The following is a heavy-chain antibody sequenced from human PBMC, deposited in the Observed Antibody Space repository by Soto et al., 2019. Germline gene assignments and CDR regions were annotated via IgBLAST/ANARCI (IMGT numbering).Heavy chain of an antibody. CDR3: ARIAVADPRDFDY. V-gene: IGHV1-69*13. CDR2: IIPIFGTA. J-gene: IGHJ4*02. D-gene: IGHD6-19*01. CDR1: VGTFSSDS. Sequence: SVKVSCKASVGTFSSDSISWVRHAPGQGLEWMGGIIPIFGTANYAQKFQGRVTITADESTSTAYMELSSLRSEDTAVYYCARIAVADPRDFDYWGQGTLVTVSS.